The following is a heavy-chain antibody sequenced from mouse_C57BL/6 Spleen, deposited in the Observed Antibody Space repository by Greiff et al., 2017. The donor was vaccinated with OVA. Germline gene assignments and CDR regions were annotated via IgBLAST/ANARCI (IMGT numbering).Heavy chain of an antibody. D-gene: IGHD2-4*01. CDR3: ARREDYDYPWFAY. J-gene: IGHJ3*01. V-gene: IGHV1-54*01. CDR1: GYAFTNYL. CDR2: INPGSGGT. Sequence: QVQLQQSGAELVRPGPSVKVSCKASGYAFTNYLIEWVKQRPGQGLEWIGVINPGSGGTNYNEKFKGKATLTADKSSSTAYMQLSSLTSEDSAVYFCARREDYDYPWFAYWGQGTLVTVSA.